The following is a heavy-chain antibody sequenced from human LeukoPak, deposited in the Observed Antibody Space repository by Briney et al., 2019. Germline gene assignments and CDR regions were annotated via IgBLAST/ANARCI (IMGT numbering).Heavy chain of an antibody. V-gene: IGHV3-23*01. CDR3: ARHLGYCSSGNCYFDY. Sequence: GGSLRLSCAASGFTFSTSAMRWVRQAPGKGLEELSSINPSGDNTFSANSVKRRLSISRDNSKNTVSLQMNNLRADDTAIYYCARHLGYCSSGNCYFDYRGQGSLVSVCS. D-gene: IGHD2-15*01. CDR2: INPSGDNT. CDR1: GFTFSTSA. J-gene: IGHJ4*02.